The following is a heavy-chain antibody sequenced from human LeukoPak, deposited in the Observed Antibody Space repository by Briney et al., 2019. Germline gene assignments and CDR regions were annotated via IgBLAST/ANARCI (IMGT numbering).Heavy chain of an antibody. V-gene: IGHV3-30*18. D-gene: IGHD3-16*02. CDR1: GFTFSSYG. Sequence: GRSLRLSCAASGFTFSSYGMHWVRQAPGKGLEWVAVISYDGSNKYYADSVKGRFTTSRDNSKNTLYLQMNSLRAEDTAVYYCAKDLGSYLDYWGQGTLVTVSS. J-gene: IGHJ4*02. CDR3: AKDLGSYLDY. CDR2: ISYDGSNK.